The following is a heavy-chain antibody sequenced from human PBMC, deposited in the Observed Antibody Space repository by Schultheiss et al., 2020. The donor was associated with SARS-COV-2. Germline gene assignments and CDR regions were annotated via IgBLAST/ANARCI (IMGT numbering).Heavy chain of an antibody. CDR1: GGSISSGGYY. CDR2: IYYSGST. J-gene: IGHJ6*02. D-gene: IGHD6-13*01. CDR3: ARERAPYSSSFSGMDV. Sequence: SETLSLTCTVSGGSISSGGYYWSWIRQHPGKGLEWIGYIYYSGSTYYNPSLKSRVTISVDTSKNQFSLKLSSVTAADTAVYYCARERAPYSSSFSGMDVWGQGTTVTVSS. V-gene: IGHV4-31*03.